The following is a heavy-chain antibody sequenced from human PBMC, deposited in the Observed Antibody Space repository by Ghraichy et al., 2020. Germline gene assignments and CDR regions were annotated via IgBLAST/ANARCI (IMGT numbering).Heavy chain of an antibody. CDR1: GYTFTSYG. V-gene: IGHV1-18*01. Sequence: ASVKVSCKASGYTFTSYGISWVRQAPGQGLEWMGWISAYNGNTNYAQKLQGRVTMTTDTSTSTAYMELRSLRSDDTAVYYCARDPVGPFLVGAPDYWGQGTLVSVSS. D-gene: IGHD1-26*01. CDR2: ISAYNGNT. J-gene: IGHJ4*02. CDR3: ARDPVGPFLVGAPDY.